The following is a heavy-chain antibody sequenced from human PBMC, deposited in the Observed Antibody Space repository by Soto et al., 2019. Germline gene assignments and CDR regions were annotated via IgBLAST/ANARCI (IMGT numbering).Heavy chain of an antibody. J-gene: IGHJ3*02. CDR3: ARGDRNDAFDI. CDR2: IYYSGST. V-gene: IGHV4-59*12. D-gene: IGHD2-21*02. CDR1: GGSISSYY. Sequence: PSETLSLTCTVSGGSISSYYWSWIRQPPGKGLEWIGYIYYSGSTNYNPSLKSRVTISVDTSKNQFSLKLSSVTAADTAVYYCARGDRNDAFDIWGQGTMVTVSS.